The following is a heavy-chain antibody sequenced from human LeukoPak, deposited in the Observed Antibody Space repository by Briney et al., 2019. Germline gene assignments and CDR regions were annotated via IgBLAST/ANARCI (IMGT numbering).Heavy chain of an antibody. D-gene: IGHD3-10*01. CDR1: GYTFTSFG. Sequence: GASVKVSCKASGYTFTSFGISWVRQAPGQGLEWMGWSSAYNGNTKYAQKLQGRVTMTTGTSTSTAYMELRSLRSDDTAVYYCARASALAGSGSYYWLDPWGQGTPVTVSS. CDR2: SSAYNGNT. V-gene: IGHV1-18*01. CDR3: ARASALAGSGSYYWLDP. J-gene: IGHJ5*02.